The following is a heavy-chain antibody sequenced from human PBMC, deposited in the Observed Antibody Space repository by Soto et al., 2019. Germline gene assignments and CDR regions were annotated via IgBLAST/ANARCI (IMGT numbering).Heavy chain of an antibody. CDR3: AKCFRNYAADNFDN. J-gene: IGHJ4*02. CDR1: GFTFNNYA. D-gene: IGHD4-4*01. V-gene: IGHV3-23*01. CDR2: ITGGGAGT. Sequence: EVQLLESGGGLVQPGGSLRLSCAASGFTFNNYAMSWVRQAPGKGLEWVSTITGGGAGTYYADSVKGRSTISRDNSNNTLYLQMNSLRVEDTALYYCAKCFRNYAADNFDNWGQGTLVTVSS.